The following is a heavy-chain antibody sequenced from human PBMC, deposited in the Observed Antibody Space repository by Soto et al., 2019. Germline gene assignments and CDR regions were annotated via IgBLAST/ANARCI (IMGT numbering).Heavy chain of an antibody. J-gene: IGHJ4*02. CDR1: GYIFTSYG. CDR2: ISAYNGNT. CDR3: AREAPIAAAGTFDY. D-gene: IGHD6-13*01. V-gene: IGHV1-18*01. Sequence: ASVKVSCMASGYIFTSYGIRWVRQAPGQGLEWMGWISAYNGNTNYAQKLQGRVTMTTDTSTSTAYMELRSLRSDDTAVYYCAREAPIAAAGTFDYWGQGTLVTVSS.